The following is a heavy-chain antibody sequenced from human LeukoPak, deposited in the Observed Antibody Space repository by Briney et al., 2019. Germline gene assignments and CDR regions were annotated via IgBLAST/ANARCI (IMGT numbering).Heavy chain of an antibody. CDR2: ISYDGSNK. D-gene: IGHD5-24*01. Sequence: GGSLRLSCAASGFTFSSYGMHWVRQAPGKGLEWVAVISYDGSNKYYADSVKGRFTISRDNSKNTLYLQMNSLRAEDTAVYYCAKDGDGYNSQGSPNFDYWGQGTLVTVSS. J-gene: IGHJ4*02. CDR3: AKDGDGYNSQGSPNFDY. CDR1: GFTFSSYG. V-gene: IGHV3-30*18.